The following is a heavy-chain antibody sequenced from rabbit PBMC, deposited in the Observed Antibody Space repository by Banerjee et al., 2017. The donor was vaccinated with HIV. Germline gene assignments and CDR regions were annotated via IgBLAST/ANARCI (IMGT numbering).Heavy chain of an antibody. Sequence: QSLEESGGGLVKPEGSLTLTCTASGFSFSSGYWMCWVRQAPGKGLEWIGCIYTGSGSTYYASWAKGRFTISKTSSTTVTLQMTSLTAADTATYFCARSPGYAGYAGFGVDFDLWGPGTLVTVS. CDR2: IYTGSGST. CDR1: GFSFSSGYW. CDR3: ARSPGYAGYAGFGVDFDL. V-gene: IGHV1S40*01. J-gene: IGHJ4*01. D-gene: IGHD7-1*01.